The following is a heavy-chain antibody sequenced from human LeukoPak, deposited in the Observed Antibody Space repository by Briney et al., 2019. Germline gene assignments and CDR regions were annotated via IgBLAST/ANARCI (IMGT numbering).Heavy chain of an antibody. D-gene: IGHD6-13*01. V-gene: IGHV4-39*07. CDR1: GGSISSSSYY. J-gene: IGHJ4*02. CDR2: IYYSGST. Sequence: SETVSLTCTVSGGSISSSSYYWGWIRQPPGKGLEWIGSIYYSGSTYYNPSLKSRVTISVDTSKNQFSLKLSSVTAADTAVYYCARDSAAAGTSFDYWGQGTLVTVSS. CDR3: ARDSAAAGTSFDY.